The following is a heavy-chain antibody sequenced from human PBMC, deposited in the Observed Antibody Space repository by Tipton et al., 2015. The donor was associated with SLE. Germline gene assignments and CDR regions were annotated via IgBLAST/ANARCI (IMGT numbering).Heavy chain of an antibody. Sequence: TLSLTCSVSGGSFSRGPYYWGWIRQPPGKGLEWIGSIYYGGRTYYNPSLKSRVTMSIDSSKNRFSLKVTSVTAADTAVYYCARGMLTWRGAIIGVDVWGQGTSVNVSS. V-gene: IGHV4-39*07. CDR1: GGSFSRGPYY. CDR2: IYYGGRT. CDR3: ARGMLTWRGAIIGVDV. D-gene: IGHD2-8*01. J-gene: IGHJ6*02.